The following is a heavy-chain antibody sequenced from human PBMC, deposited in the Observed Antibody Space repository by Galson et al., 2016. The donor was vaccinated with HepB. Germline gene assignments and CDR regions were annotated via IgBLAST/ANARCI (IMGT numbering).Heavy chain of an antibody. D-gene: IGHD4-23*01. CDR2: IWYDGSNK. CDR3: AKVPDYGGSLGAFDI. V-gene: IGHV3-33*03. CDR1: RFTFSSYG. Sequence: SLRLSCAASRFTFSSYGMHWVRQAPGKGLEWVAVIWYDGSNKYYADSVKGRFTISRDKSKNTLYLEMNSLRAEDTAVYYCAKVPDYGGSLGAFDIWGQGTMVTVSS. J-gene: IGHJ3*02.